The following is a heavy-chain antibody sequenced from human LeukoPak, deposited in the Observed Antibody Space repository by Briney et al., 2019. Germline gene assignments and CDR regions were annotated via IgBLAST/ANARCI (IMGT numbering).Heavy chain of an antibody. CDR1: GYTFTSYD. J-gene: IGHJ6*02. CDR2: MNPNSGNT. V-gene: IGHV1-8*01. D-gene: IGHD3-22*01. CDR3: ARAEPYYYYDSSGYRGYYYYYGMDV. Sequence: ASVKVSCKASGYTFTSYDINWVRQATGQGLEWMGWMNPNSGNTGYAQKFQGRVTMTRNTSISTAHMELSSLRSGDTAVYYCARAEPYYYYDSSGYRGYYYYYGMDVWGQGTTVTVSS.